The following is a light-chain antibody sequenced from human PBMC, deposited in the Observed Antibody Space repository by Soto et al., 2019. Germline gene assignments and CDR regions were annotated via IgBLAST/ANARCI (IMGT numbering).Light chain of an antibody. Sequence: EIVLTQSPHTLSFSPGDRVTLSCRASQSLSSTYLAWYQHKPGQAPRLLIYGGSSRATGIPDRFSGSGSGTDFTLTISRLEPDDFAVYYCQQYGTSPALTFGGGTKVEIE. V-gene: IGKV3-20*01. CDR1: QSLSSTY. CDR2: GGS. J-gene: IGKJ4*01. CDR3: QQYGTSPALT.